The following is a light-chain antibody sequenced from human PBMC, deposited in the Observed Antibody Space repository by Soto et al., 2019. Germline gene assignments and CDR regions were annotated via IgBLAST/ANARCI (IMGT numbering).Light chain of an antibody. J-gene: IGKJ2*01. CDR2: WAS. Sequence: DIVMTQSPDSLAVSLGERATINCKSSQSVLYSSNNKNYIAWYQQRPGQPPKLLIYWASTRESGVPDRFSGSGSVTDFTLTITSLQAEDVADYYCQQYESTPPTFGQGTKLEIK. CDR3: QQYESTPPT. V-gene: IGKV4-1*01. CDR1: QSVLYSSNNKNY.